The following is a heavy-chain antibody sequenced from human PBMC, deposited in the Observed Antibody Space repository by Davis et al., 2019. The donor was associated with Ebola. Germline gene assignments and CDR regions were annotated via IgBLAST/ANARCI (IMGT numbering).Heavy chain of an antibody. D-gene: IGHD3-10*01. Sequence: ASVKVSCKASGYTFTDYLMHWVRQAPRQGLERMGLINPSIGNTSLAQKFQGRVTLTRDTSTSTVHMDLSSLKSEDTAIYYCASGEFVDFWGQGTLVTVSS. CDR3: ASGEFVDF. CDR2: INPSIGNT. J-gene: IGHJ4*02. V-gene: IGHV1-46*01. CDR1: GYTFTDYL.